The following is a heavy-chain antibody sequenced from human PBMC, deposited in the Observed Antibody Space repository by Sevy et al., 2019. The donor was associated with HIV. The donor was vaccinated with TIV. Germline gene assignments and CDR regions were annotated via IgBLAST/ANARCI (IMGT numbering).Heavy chain of an antibody. V-gene: IGHV3-7*01. Sequence: GGSLRLSCAASGFSFSTYWMTWVRQAPGKGQEWVATMNQDGTEREYVDSVKGRFTISRDNTKTSLFLQMNSLSAEDTGVYYCVREGLGGFSYSLDCWGQGTQVTVSS. J-gene: IGHJ4*02. CDR1: GFSFSTYW. D-gene: IGHD3-16*01. CDR3: VREGLGGFSYSLDC. CDR2: MNQDGTER.